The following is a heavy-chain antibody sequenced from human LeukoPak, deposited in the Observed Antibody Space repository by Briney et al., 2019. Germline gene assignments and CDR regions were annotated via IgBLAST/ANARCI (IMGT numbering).Heavy chain of an antibody. V-gene: IGHV4-59*08. Sequence: SETLSLTCTVSGGSISSYYWSWIRQPPGKGLEWIGYIYYSGSTNYNPSLKSRVTISVDTSKNQFSLKLGSVTAADTAVYYCARQALGVVTYFDYWGQGTLVTVPS. CDR1: GGSISSYY. CDR3: ARQALGVVTYFDY. CDR2: IYYSGST. D-gene: IGHD2-21*02. J-gene: IGHJ4*02.